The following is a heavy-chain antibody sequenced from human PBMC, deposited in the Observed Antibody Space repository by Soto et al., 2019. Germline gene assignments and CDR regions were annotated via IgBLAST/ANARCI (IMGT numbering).Heavy chain of an antibody. V-gene: IGHV1-3*01. J-gene: IGHJ6*02. CDR3: GRSVVGSTGEILYNAMDV. D-gene: IGHD1-26*01. CDR2: INPASGHT. CDR1: GYTVTTYA. Sequence: QVQLVQSGAEVKKPGASVKVSCKASGYTVTTYALHWVRQAPGQRPEWMGWINPASGHTKYSKRFQDRVTITRDTSASTGYMELSSLRSEDTAVYYCGRSVVGSTGEILYNAMDVWGQGTTVTVSS.